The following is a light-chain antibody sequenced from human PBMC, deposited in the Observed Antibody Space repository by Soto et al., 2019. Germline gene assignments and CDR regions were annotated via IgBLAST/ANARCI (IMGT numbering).Light chain of an antibody. J-gene: IGLJ1*01. CDR3: SSFTRSFTYV. V-gene: IGLV2-14*03. CDR2: DVS. CDR1: SSDIGGYYY. Sequence: QSALTQPASVAGSPGQSITISCAGTSSDIGGYYYVSWYQQHPGKAPKLIIFDVSNRPSGVSNRFSGSKSGNTASLTISGIRAGDEAEYYCSSFTRSFTYVFARGTKATVL.